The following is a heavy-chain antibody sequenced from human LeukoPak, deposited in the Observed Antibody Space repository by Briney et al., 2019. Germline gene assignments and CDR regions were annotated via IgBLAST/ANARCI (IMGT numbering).Heavy chain of an antibody. Sequence: AASVTVSCKASGGTFSSYAISWVRQAPGQGLEWMGRIIPILGIANYAQKFQGRVTITADKSTSTAYMELSSLRSEDTAVYYCARVYCSSTSCYNAIFDPWGQGTLVTVSS. CDR2: IIPILGIA. V-gene: IGHV1-69*04. D-gene: IGHD2-2*01. CDR1: GGTFSSYA. CDR3: ARVYCSSTSCYNAIFDP. J-gene: IGHJ5*02.